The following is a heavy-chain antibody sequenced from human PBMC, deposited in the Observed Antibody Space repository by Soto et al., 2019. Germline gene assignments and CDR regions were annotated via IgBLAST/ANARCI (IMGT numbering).Heavy chain of an antibody. D-gene: IGHD3-3*01. CDR2: ISSSGSTI. CDR1: GFTFSDYY. J-gene: IGHJ4*02. V-gene: IGHV3-11*01. Sequence: GGSLRLSCAASGFTFSDYYMSWIRQAPGKGLEWVSYISSSGSTIYYADSVKGRFTISRDNAKNSLYLQMNSLRAEDTTVDNCAKGDFGSGYYPDFWGQGTLFTVSS. CDR3: AKGDFGSGYYPDF.